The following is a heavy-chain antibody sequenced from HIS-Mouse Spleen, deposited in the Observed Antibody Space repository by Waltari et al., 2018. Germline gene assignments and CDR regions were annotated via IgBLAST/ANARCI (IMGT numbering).Heavy chain of an antibody. J-gene: IGHJ2*01. CDR1: GFTFSSYS. Sequence: EVQLVESGGGLVQPGGSLRLSCAASGFTFSSYSINWVRQAPGKGLEWVSYISSSSSTIYYADSVKGRFTISRDNAKNSLYLQMNSLRAEDTAVYYCAREIPYSSSWYDWYFDLWGRGTLVTVSS. D-gene: IGHD6-13*01. CDR2: ISSSSSTI. CDR3: AREIPYSSSWYDWYFDL. V-gene: IGHV3-48*01.